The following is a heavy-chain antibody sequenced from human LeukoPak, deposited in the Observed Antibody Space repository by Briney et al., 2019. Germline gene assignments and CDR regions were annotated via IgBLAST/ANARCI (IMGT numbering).Heavy chain of an antibody. V-gene: IGHV3-30*14. J-gene: IGHJ4*02. CDR3: ARGPSGYHNT. CDR2: ISYDGSNK. Sequence: GGSLRLSCAASGFTFSSYAMHWVRQGPGKGLEWVAVISYDGSNKYYADSVKGRFTISRDNSKNTLYLQMNSLRAEDTAVYYCARGPSGYHNTGGQGTLVTVSS. CDR1: GFTFSSYA. D-gene: IGHD5-12*01.